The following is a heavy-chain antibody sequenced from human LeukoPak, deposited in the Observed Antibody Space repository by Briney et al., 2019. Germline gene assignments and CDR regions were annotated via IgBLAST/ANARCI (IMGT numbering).Heavy chain of an antibody. CDR2: ISGSGGST. CDR3: AKDKSSSGYWYYFDY. J-gene: IGHJ4*02. D-gene: IGHD3-22*01. V-gene: IGHV3-23*01. CDR1: GFTFSSYA. Sequence: GGSLRLSCAASGFTFSSYAMSWVRQAQENGLEWVSCISGSGGSTYYADSVKGRFTLSRDNSKNTLYLQMNSLRDEDTAVYYCAKDKSSSGYWYYFDYWGQGTLVTVSS.